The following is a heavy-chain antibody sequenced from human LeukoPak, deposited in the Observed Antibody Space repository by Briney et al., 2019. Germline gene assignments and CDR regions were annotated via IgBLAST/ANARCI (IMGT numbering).Heavy chain of an antibody. CDR3: ARDPRVPQLERPAGPSWFDP. D-gene: IGHD1-1*01. J-gene: IGHJ5*02. V-gene: IGHV3-21*01. CDR1: GFTFSSYS. CDR2: ISSSSSYT. Sequence: GGSLRLSCAASGFTFSSYSMNWVRQAPGKGLEWVSSISSSSSYTYYADSVKGRFTISRDNAKNSLYLQMNSLRAEDTAVYYCARDPRVPQLERPAGPSWFDPWGQGTLVTVSS.